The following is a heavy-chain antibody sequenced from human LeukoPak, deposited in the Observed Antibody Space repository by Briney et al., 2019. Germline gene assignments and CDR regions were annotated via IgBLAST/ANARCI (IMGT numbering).Heavy chain of an antibody. CDR1: GYTFTSYD. Sequence: ASVKVSCKASGYTFTSYDINWVRQATGQGLEWMGWMNPNSGNTGYAQKFQGRVTITRNTSISTAYMELSSLRSEDTAVYYCARAYYYDSSFDPWGQGTLVTVSS. CDR2: MNPNSGNT. J-gene: IGHJ5*02. D-gene: IGHD3-22*01. V-gene: IGHV1-8*03. CDR3: ARAYYYDSSFDP.